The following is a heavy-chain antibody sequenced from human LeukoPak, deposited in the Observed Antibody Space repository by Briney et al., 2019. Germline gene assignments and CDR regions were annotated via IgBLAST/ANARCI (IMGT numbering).Heavy chain of an antibody. CDR1: GFIFSTYA. J-gene: IGHJ4*02. Sequence: GGSLRLSCAPSGFIFSTYAVSWVRQAPRKGLEWASSLIVSGGSTYLADSVKGRFTISRDSSKNTLYLQMNSLRAEDTAIYYCARVIRAAPGKGYFDYWGQGTLVTVSS. CDR3: ARVIRAAPGKGYFDY. D-gene: IGHD6-13*01. CDR2: LIVSGGST. V-gene: IGHV3-23*01.